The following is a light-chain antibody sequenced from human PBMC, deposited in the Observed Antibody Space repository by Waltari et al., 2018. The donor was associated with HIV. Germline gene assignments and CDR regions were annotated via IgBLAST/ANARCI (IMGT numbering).Light chain of an antibody. Sequence: QSVLTQPPSASGTPGQRVTISCSGSSSNIGSNYVYWYQQLPGTAPKLLIDMKNPRPAGVPDRFSGSKSGTSASLAIGGLLSEDEADYYCAAWDDSLSGRGVFGGGTKLTVL. CDR1: SSNIGSNY. CDR3: AAWDDSLSGRGV. CDR2: MKN. J-gene: IGLJ2*01. V-gene: IGLV1-47*01.